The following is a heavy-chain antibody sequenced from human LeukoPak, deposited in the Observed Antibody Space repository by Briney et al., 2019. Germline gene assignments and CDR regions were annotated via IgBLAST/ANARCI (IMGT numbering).Heavy chain of an antibody. V-gene: IGHV3-30*02. CDR1: GFTFSSYG. Sequence: GGSLRLSCAASGFTFSSYGMHWVRQAPGKGLEWVAFIRYDGSNKYYADSVKGRFTISRDNSKNTLYLQMNSLRAEDTAVYYCAKPIAVADYYYFDYWGQGTLVTVSS. CDR2: IRYDGSNK. D-gene: IGHD6-19*01. J-gene: IGHJ4*02. CDR3: AKPIAVADYYYFDY.